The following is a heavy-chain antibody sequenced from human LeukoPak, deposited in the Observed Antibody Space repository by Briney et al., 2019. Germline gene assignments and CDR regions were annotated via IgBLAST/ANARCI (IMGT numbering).Heavy chain of an antibody. D-gene: IGHD3-9*01. CDR2: IIPIFGTA. J-gene: IGHJ3*02. CDR3: AREEIRYFDWPGDGFDI. CDR1: GGTFSSYA. V-gene: IGHV1-69*13. Sequence: GASVKVSCKASGGTFSSYAISWVRQAPGQGLEWMGGIIPIFGTANYAQKFQGRVTITADESTSTAYMELSSLRSEDTAVYYCAREEIRYFDWPGDGFDIWGQGTMVTVSS.